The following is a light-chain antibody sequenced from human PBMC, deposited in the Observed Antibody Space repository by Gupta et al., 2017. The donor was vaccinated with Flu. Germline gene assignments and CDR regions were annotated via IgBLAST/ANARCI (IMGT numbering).Light chain of an antibody. CDR3: QQRSNWPYT. CDR2: DAS. J-gene: IGKJ2*01. V-gene: IGKV3-11*01. CDR1: QSVSSY. Sequence: EIVLTPSPATLSLSPGERATLSCRASQSVSSYLAWYQQKPGQAPRLLIYDASNRATGSPARFSGSGSGTDFTLTISSLEPEDFAVYYCQQRSNWPYTFGQGTKLEIK.